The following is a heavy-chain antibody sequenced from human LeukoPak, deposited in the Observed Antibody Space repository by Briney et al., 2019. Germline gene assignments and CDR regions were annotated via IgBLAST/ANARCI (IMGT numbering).Heavy chain of an antibody. V-gene: IGHV3-7*01. Sequence: GGSLRLSCAASGFTFSSSWMNWVRQAPGKGLQWVGNINPEGSQTRFVDSVMGRFTMSKDNAKNALYLQMNNLRVEDTAVFYCAAWTDRGYNFWGQGIVVTVSS. CDR1: GFTFSSSW. J-gene: IGHJ4*02. CDR2: INPEGSQT. D-gene: IGHD5-24*01. CDR3: AAWTDRGYNF.